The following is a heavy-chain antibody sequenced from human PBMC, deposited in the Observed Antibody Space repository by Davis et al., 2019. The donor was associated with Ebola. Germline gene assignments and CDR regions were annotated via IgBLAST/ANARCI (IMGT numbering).Heavy chain of an antibody. CDR3: ARDGQEDYDILTGYYNVWFDP. V-gene: IGHV1-3*01. J-gene: IGHJ5*02. Sequence: ASVKVSCKASGGTFSSYAISWVRQAPGQGLEWMGWINAGNGNTKYSQKFQGRVTITRDTSASTAYMELSSLRSEDTAVYYCARDGQEDYDILTGYYNVWFDPWGQGTLVTISS. CDR1: GGTFSSYA. D-gene: IGHD3-9*01. CDR2: INAGNGNT.